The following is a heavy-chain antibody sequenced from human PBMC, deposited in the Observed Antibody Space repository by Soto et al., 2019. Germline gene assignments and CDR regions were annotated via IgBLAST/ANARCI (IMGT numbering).Heavy chain of an antibody. CDR2: IYYSGST. J-gene: IGHJ6*02. CDR3: ARHGGSLRTTYYYYGMDV. Sequence: PSETLSLTCTVSGGSISSSSYYWGWIRQPPGKGLEWIGSIYYSGSTYYNPSLKSRVTISVDTSKNQFSLKLSSVTAADTAVYYCARHGGSLRTTYYYYGMDVWGQGTTVTVSS. V-gene: IGHV4-39*01. CDR1: GGSISSSSYY. D-gene: IGHD1-26*01.